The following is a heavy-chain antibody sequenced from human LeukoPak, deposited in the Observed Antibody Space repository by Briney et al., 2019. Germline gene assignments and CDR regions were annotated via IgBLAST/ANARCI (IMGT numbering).Heavy chain of an antibody. CDR2: ISSSGSTT. V-gene: IGHV3-48*03. CDR3: ARPPALNY. Sequence: GGSLRLSCTASGFTFSSFEMNWVRQAPGKGLEWVSYISSSGSTTYYADSVKGRFTISRDNAKNSLYLQMHSLRVEHTAVYYCARPPALNYWGQGTLVTVSS. CDR1: GFTFSSFE. J-gene: IGHJ4*02.